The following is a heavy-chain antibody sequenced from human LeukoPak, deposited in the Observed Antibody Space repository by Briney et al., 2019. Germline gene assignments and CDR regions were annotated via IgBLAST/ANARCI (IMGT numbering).Heavy chain of an antibody. CDR1: GGSISSSNW. D-gene: IGHD6-19*01. CDR3: AGGAVSSGWSAFDY. Sequence: SESLSLTCTVSGGSISSSNWWSWVRQPPGKGLEWIREIYHSGSTNYNPSLKSRVTISVDKSKNQFSLKLSSVTAADTAVYYCAGGAVSSGWSAFDYWGQGTLVTVSS. J-gene: IGHJ4*02. V-gene: IGHV4-4*02. CDR2: IYHSGST.